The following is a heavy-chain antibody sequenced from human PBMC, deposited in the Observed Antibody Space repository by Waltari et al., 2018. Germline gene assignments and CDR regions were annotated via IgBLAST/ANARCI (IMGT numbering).Heavy chain of an antibody. CDR2: INTATGNP. J-gene: IGHJ5*02. D-gene: IGHD2-21*01. CDR1: GYTFTNYA. CDR3: AGEVVPTSTIVVNWFDP. V-gene: IGHV7-4-1*02. Sequence: QVQLVQSGSELKKPGASVKVSCKAIGYTFTNYAINWVRKAPGQGLEVMGWINTATGNPTYAQGFTGRFVFSLDTSISTAYLQINSLKAEDTAIYYCAGEVVPTSTIVVNWFDPWGQGTLVSVSS.